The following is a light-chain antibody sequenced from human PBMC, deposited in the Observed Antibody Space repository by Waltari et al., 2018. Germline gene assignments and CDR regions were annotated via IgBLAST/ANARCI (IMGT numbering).Light chain of an antibody. Sequence: QSALTQPASVSGSPGQSVTISCTGASSDIGRYDIVSWYQQHPGNAPKLIICDVSKRPSGVSDRFSGSKSGDTASLTISGLQFEDEADYYCCSYAGNYIWVFCGGTRLTVL. CDR3: CSYAGNYIWV. J-gene: IGLJ3*02. CDR1: SSDIGRYDI. CDR2: DVS. V-gene: IGLV2-23*02.